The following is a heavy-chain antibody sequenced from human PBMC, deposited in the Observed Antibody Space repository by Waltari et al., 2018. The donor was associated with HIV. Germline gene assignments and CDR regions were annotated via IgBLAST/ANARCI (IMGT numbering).Heavy chain of an antibody. CDR3: ARERFGSSYFGY. D-gene: IGHD6-6*01. CDR2: ISSSSTTI. Sequence: EVQLVESGGGLVQPGGSLSLSWAASGFPFSSYAMTGVRQAPGKGLEWVSYISSSSTTINYADSVKCRFTISRDNAKNLLYLQMSSLRAEDTAVYFCARERFGSSYFGYWGQGTLVTVSS. V-gene: IGHV3-48*04. J-gene: IGHJ4*02. CDR1: GFPFSSYA.